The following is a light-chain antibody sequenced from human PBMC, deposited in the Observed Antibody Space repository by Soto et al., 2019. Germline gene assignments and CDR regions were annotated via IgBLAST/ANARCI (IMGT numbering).Light chain of an antibody. Sequence: DIQMTQSPSSLSASVGDTVTITCLASQDISHYLHWYQQKPGKALKLLIYDASNLHPGVPSRFRGSGSGTEFSFNITSLQPEDVATHYCQQYDDLPITFGQGTRLEIK. J-gene: IGKJ5*01. CDR2: DAS. V-gene: IGKV1-33*01. CDR3: QQYDDLPIT. CDR1: QDISHY.